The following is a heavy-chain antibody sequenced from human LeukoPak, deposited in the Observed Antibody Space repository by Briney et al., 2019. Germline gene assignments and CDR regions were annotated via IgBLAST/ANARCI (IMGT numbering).Heavy chain of an antibody. CDR2: ISYDGSNK. J-gene: IGHJ4*02. D-gene: IGHD2-21*01. CDR1: GFTFSSYG. V-gene: IGHV3-30*18. CDR3: AKDCSPYYFDY. Sequence: GGSLRLSCAASGFTFSSYGMPWVRQAPGKGLEWVAVISYDGSNKYYADSVKGRFTISRDNSKNTLYLQMNSLRAEDTAVYYCAKDCSPYYFDYWGQGTLVTVSS.